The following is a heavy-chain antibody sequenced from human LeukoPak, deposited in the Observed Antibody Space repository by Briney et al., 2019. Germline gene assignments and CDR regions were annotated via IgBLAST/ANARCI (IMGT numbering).Heavy chain of an antibody. CDR1: GGSISSGDYY. D-gene: IGHD3-3*01. J-gene: IGHJ6*02. CDR3: ARDGASSIIPVDYYYGMDV. Sequence: SETLSLTCTVSGGSISSGDYYWSWIRQPPGKGLEWIGYIYYSGSTYYNPSLKSRVTISVDTSKNQFFLKLSSVTAADTAVYYCARDGASSIIPVDYYYGMDVWGQGTTVTVSS. V-gene: IGHV4-30-4*01. CDR2: IYYSGST.